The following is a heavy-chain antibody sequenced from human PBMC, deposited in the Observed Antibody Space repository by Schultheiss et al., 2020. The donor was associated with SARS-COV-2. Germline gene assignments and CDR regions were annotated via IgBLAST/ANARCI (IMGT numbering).Heavy chain of an antibody. V-gene: IGHV3-53*01. Sequence: GGSLRLSCAASGFTVSSNYMSWVRQAPGKGLEWVSVIYSGGSTYYADSVKGRFTISRDNSKNTLYLQMNSLRAEDTAVYYCARDLGYCSGGSCRNWFDPWGQGTLVTVSS. CDR2: IYSGGST. CDR1: GFTVSSNY. CDR3: ARDLGYCSGGSCRNWFDP. D-gene: IGHD2-15*01. J-gene: IGHJ5*02.